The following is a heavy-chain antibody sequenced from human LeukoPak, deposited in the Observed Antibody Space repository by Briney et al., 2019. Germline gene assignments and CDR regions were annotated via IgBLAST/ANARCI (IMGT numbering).Heavy chain of an antibody. J-gene: IGHJ4*02. D-gene: IGHD3-22*01. CDR2: IVVGSGNT. Sequence: SVKVSCKASGFTFTSSAVQWVRQARGQRLEWIGWIVVGSGNTNYAQKFQERVTITRDMSTSTAYMELSSLRSEGTAVYYCAASPDYYDSSGHSYYFDYWGQGTLVTVSS. CDR1: GFTFTSSA. V-gene: IGHV1-58*01. CDR3: AASPDYYDSSGHSYYFDY.